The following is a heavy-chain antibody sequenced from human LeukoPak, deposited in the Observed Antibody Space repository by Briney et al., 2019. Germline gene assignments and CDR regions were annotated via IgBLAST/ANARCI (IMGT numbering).Heavy chain of an antibody. V-gene: IGHV3-30*03. CDR1: GFTFSSYG. CDR2: ISYDGSNK. CDR3: ARANYLGSCFDY. Sequence: GGSLRLSCAASGFTFSSYGMHWVRQAPGKGLEWVAVISYDGSNKCYADSVKGRFTISRDNSKNTLYLRMNSLRAEDTAVYYCARANYLGSCFDYWGQGTLVTVSS. J-gene: IGHJ4*02. D-gene: IGHD6-13*01.